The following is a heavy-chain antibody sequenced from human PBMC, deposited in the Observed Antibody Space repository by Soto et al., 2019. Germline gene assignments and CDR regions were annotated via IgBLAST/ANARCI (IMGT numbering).Heavy chain of an antibody. CDR3: GRDLATIFGGAY. D-gene: IGHD3-3*01. V-gene: IGHV3-30*03. Sequence: QVHLVESGGGVVQPGRSLRLSCAASGFTFSSYGMHWVRQAPGKGLEWVALISDDGSYKYYADSVQGRFTISRDNSKNALYLQMDSLYTGDTAVYYCGRDLATIFGGAYWGQGTLVTVSS. CDR2: ISDDGSYK. J-gene: IGHJ4*02. CDR1: GFTFSSYG.